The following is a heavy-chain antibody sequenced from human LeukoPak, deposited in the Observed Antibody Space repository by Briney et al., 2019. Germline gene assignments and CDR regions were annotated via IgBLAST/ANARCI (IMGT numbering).Heavy chain of an antibody. J-gene: IGHJ4*02. Sequence: SGGSLRLSCAASGFAVSSNYMSWVRQAPGKGLEWVSVIYSGGSTYYADSVKGRFTISRDNSKNTLYLQMNSLRAEDTAVYYCARGGPKVGGTPSLGYWGQGILVTVSS. CDR2: IYSGGST. V-gene: IGHV3-53*01. D-gene: IGHD1-26*01. CDR1: GFAVSSNY. CDR3: ARGGPKVGGTPSLGY.